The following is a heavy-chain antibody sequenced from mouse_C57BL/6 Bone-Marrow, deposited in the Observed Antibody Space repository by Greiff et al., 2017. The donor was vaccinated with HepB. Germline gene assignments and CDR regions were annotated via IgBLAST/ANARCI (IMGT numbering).Heavy chain of an antibody. D-gene: IGHD1-1*01. J-gene: IGHJ4*01. CDR2: IDPSDSET. Sequence: QVQLQQPGAELVRPGSSVKLSCKASGYTFTSYWMHWVKQRPIQGLEWIGNIDPSDSETHYDQKFKVEATLTVDKSSSTAYMQLSSLTSEDSAVSYCARSLFLRHYAMDYWGQGTSVTVSS. CDR3: ARSLFLRHYAMDY. V-gene: IGHV1-52*01. CDR1: GYTFTSYW.